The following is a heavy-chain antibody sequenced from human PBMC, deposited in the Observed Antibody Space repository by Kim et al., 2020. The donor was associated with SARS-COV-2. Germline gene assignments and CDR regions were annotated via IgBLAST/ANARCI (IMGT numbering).Heavy chain of an antibody. V-gene: IGHV4-34*01. CDR2: INHSGST. D-gene: IGHD6-13*01. Sequence: SETLSLTCAVYGGSFSGYYWSWIRQPPGKGLEWIGEINHSGSTNYNPSLKSRVTISVDTSKNQFSLKLSSVTAADTAVYYCARGMSSSSWNLNYYYYGMDVWGQGTTVTVSS. CDR3: ARGMSSSSWNLNYYYYGMDV. CDR1: GGSFSGYY. J-gene: IGHJ6*02.